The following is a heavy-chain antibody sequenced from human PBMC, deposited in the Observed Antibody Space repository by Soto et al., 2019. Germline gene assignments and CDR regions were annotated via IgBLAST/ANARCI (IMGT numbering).Heavy chain of an antibody. Sequence: GGSLRLSCAASGFTFNNYAMTWVRQAPGKGPEWVSTVLQTGGGTFYADSVRGRFIISRDNSKDTLYLQMNSLRAEDTAIYYCAKAREVTLVRISLAQWGQGTLVTVSS. CDR2: VLQTGGGT. D-gene: IGHD3-10*01. J-gene: IGHJ4*02. CDR1: GFTFNNYA. V-gene: IGHV3-23*01. CDR3: AKAREVTLVRISLAQ.